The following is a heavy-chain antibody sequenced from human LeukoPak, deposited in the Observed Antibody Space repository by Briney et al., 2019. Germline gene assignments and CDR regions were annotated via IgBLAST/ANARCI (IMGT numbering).Heavy chain of an antibody. CDR3: ARDPLRYLRVGHYDY. Sequence: GRSLRLSCAVSGFTFSTSAMNWVRQVPGKGLEWVSSIDYDSSHIYYAASVRGRFTISRDNARNSVYLQMNSLRVEDTAVYYCARDPLRYLRVGHYDYWGQGTLVAVSS. CDR1: GFTFSTSA. V-gene: IGHV3-21*01. J-gene: IGHJ4*02. CDR2: IDYDSSHI. D-gene: IGHD3-9*01.